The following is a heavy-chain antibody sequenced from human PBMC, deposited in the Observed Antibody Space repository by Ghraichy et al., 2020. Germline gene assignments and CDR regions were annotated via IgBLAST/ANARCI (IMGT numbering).Heavy chain of an antibody. CDR1: GDSVSSNSAA. CDR2: TYYRSNWYT. J-gene: IGHJ4*02. CDR3: DRVLAGSGHFDY. Sequence: SQTLSLTCAISGDSVSSNSAAWNWIRQSPSRGLEWLGRTYYRSNWYTDYTVSVKSRITINSDTSKNQFSLQLTSVTPEDTAIYFCDRVLAGSGHFDYWGQGALVTVSS. V-gene: IGHV6-1*01. D-gene: IGHD2-15*01.